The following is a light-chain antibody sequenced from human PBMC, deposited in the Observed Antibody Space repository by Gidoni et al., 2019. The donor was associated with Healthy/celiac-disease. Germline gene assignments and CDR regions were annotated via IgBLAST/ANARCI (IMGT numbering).Light chain of an antibody. J-gene: IGKJ5*01. V-gene: IGKV1-39*01. Sequence: DIQMTHSPSSLCASVGDRVTITCRASQSISNYLNWYQQKPGKAPKLLIYGASSLQSGVPSRFSGSGSGTDFTLTISSLQPEDFAIYYCQQSYSTLEVTFGQGTRLEIK. CDR3: QQSYSTLEVT. CDR2: GAS. CDR1: QSISNY.